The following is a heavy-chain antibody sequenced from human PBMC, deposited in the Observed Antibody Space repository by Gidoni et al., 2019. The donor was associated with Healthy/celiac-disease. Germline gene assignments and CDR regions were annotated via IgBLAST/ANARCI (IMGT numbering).Heavy chain of an antibody. CDR1: GFTFSIYT. V-gene: IGHV3-30*04. D-gene: IGHD2-2*02. Sequence: QVQLVESGGGVVQPGRSLTLSCAASGFTFSIYTTPLLRQAPGKGLEVVAVISYDGRNKYYADSVKSRFTSSRDNSKNTLDLQNNSLRAEDKAVYYCARDRWDIVVVPAAIRIHYYYYGMDVWGQGTTVTVSS. CDR2: ISYDGRNK. J-gene: IGHJ6*02. CDR3: ARDRWDIVVVPAAIRIHYYYYGMDV.